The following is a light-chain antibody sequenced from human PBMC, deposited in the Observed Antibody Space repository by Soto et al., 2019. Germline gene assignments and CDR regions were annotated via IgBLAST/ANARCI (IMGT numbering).Light chain of an antibody. Sequence: DIQMTQSPSSLSASVGDRVTITCRASQSISSFLNWYQQKPGKVPKLLIYAASTLQSGVPSRFSGSGSGTDFTLTISSLQPEDFATYYWQQTYSTWTFGQGTKVEIK. CDR2: AAS. J-gene: IGKJ1*01. CDR1: QSISSF. V-gene: IGKV1-39*01. CDR3: QQTYSTWT.